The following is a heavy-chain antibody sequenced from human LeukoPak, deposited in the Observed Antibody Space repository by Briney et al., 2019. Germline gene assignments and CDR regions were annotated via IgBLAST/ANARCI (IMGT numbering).Heavy chain of an antibody. CDR3: ARDWSRFSDYGTRQSPYYYGMDV. D-gene: IGHD4-17*01. CDR1: GFNVSSNY. CDR2: IYSGGAT. Sequence: QAGGSLRLSCAASGFNVSSNYMSWVRQAPGKGLEWVSIIYSGGATYYADFVKGGFTISRHNSENTLYLQLSSLRAEDTALYYCARDWSRFSDYGTRQSPYYYGMDVWGQGTTVTVYS. J-gene: IGHJ6*02. V-gene: IGHV3-53*04.